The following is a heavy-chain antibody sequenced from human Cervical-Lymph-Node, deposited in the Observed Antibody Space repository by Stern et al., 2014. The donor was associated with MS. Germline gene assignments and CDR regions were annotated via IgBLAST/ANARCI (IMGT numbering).Heavy chain of an antibody. D-gene: IGHD3-10*01. Sequence: VQLVQSGAEVKKPGASVKVSCKASGYSFTGYFLHWVRQDPGKGLEWKGWINPNSGDTNYAQKFHGRVTMTRDSSSSTAYMELSSLRSDDTAVYYCARDGRSSYGSGSYYSSGYWGQGTLVTVSS. V-gene: IGHV1-2*02. CDR3: ARDGRSSYGSGSYYSSGY. CDR2: INPNSGDT. CDR1: GYSFTGYF. J-gene: IGHJ4*02.